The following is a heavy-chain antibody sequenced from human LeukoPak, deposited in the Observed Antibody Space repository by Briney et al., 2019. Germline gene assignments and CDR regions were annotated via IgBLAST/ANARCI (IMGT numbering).Heavy chain of an antibody. J-gene: IGHJ3*02. CDR2: ISYSGST. CDR1: GGSISSYY. V-gene: IGHV4-59*01. D-gene: IGHD1-26*01. CDR3: ARGDGRFDI. Sequence: SETLSLTCIVSGGSISSYYWSWIRQPPGKGLERIGYISYSGSTNYNPSLRSRVTISVDTSKNRISLKLSSVTAADTAVYYCARGDGRFDIWGQGTMVTVS.